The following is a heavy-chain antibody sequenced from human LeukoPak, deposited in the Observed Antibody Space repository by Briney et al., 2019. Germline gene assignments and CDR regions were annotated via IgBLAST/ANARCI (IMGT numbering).Heavy chain of an antibody. J-gene: IGHJ4*02. CDR1: GFTFDDYG. CDR3: ARHRGGYCGGGSSYGDY. CDR2: INWNGGST. V-gene: IGHV3-20*04. D-gene: IGHD2-15*01. Sequence: PGGSLRLSCAASGFTFDDYGMSWVRQAPGKGLEWVSGINWNGGSTGYADSVKGRFTISRDNAKNSLYLQMNSLRAEDTALYYCARHRGGYCGGGSSYGDYWGQGTLVPVS.